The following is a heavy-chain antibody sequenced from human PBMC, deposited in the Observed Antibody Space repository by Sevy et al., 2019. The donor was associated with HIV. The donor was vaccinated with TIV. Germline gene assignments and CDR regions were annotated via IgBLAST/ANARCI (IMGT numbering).Heavy chain of an antibody. CDR1: GYSFTDYY. Sequence: ASVKVSCKASGYSFTDYYMHWVRQAPGQRLEWMAWIYAYSGTTNFAQKFQGRVTMTRDTSISTAYMELSRLTSDDTAMYYCARSLGTATLTNIFGSWGQGTLVTVSS. CDR2: IYAYSGTT. J-gene: IGHJ4*02. V-gene: IGHV1-2*02. D-gene: IGHD4-4*01. CDR3: ARSLGTATLTNIFGS.